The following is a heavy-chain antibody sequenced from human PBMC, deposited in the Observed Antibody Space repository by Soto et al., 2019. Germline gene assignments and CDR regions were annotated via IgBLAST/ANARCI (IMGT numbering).Heavy chain of an antibody. Sequence: PSETLSLTCAVYGGSFSGYYWSWIRQPPGKGLEWIGEINHSGSTNYNPSLKSRVTISVDTSKNQFSLKLSSVTAADTAVYYCARDVRGVWGQGTTVTVSS. CDR3: ARDVRGV. D-gene: IGHD3-16*01. V-gene: IGHV4-34*01. CDR2: INHSGST. J-gene: IGHJ6*02. CDR1: GGSFSGYY.